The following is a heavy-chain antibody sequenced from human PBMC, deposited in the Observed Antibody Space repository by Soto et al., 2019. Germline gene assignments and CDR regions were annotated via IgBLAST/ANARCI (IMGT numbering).Heavy chain of an antibody. CDR3: ARDPGTYSGSYRY. Sequence: QVQLVQSGAEVKKPGASVKVSCEASGYSFRTYGISWVRQAPGQGLEWVGWISAYNGNTKYAQKFQGRVTMTTDTSTSTAYMDLRSLRSDDTAVYYCARDPGTYSGSYRYWGQGTLVTVSS. CDR1: GYSFRTYG. V-gene: IGHV1-18*04. CDR2: ISAYNGNT. J-gene: IGHJ4*02. D-gene: IGHD1-26*01.